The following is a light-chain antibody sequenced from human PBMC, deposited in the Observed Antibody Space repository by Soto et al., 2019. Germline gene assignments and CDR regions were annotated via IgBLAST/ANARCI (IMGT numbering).Light chain of an antibody. CDR3: ISYTGSSTSYV. V-gene: IGLV2-14*01. Sequence: QSVLTQPASVSGSSGQSITISCSGTRSDIGSYNYVAWYQQFPGKTPKILIYGVSNRPSGVSSRFSGSKSGNTASLTISGLQAEDEADYYCISYTGSSTSYVFGSATKVT. J-gene: IGLJ1*01. CDR2: GVS. CDR1: RSDIGSYNY.